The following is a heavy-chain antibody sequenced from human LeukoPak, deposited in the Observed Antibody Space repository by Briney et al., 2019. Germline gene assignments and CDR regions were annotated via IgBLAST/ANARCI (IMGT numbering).Heavy chain of an antibody. J-gene: IGHJ4*02. CDR3: ARDRGLSGYDLCDY. Sequence: GGSLRLSCAASTFTFSNYWMNWVRQAPGKGLEWVATIKHDGSEKHYVDSVEGRFTISRDNAINSLYLQMNSLRAEDTAVYYRARDRGLSGYDLCDYWGQGTLVTVSS. V-gene: IGHV3-7*01. CDR1: TFTFSNYW. D-gene: IGHD5-12*01. CDR2: IKHDGSEK.